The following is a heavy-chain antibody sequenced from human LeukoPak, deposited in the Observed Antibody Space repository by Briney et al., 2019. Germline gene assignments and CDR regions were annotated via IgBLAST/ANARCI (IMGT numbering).Heavy chain of an antibody. Sequence: GRSLRLSCAVSGFTFDDYAMHWVRQAPGKGLEWVSGISWNSGSIGYADSVKGRFTISRDNAKNSLYLQMNSLRAEDTALYYCAKAPRGILTGYYDYWGQGTLVTVSS. CDR2: ISWNSGSI. CDR3: AKAPRGILTGYYDY. V-gene: IGHV3-9*01. J-gene: IGHJ4*02. CDR1: GFTFDDYA. D-gene: IGHD3-9*01.